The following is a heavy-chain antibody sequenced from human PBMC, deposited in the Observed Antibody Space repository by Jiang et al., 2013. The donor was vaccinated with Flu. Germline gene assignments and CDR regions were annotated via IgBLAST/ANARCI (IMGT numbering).Heavy chain of an antibody. J-gene: IGHJ4*02. Sequence: VQLLESGGGLVKPGGSLRLSCAASGFTFSHYYMIWIRQAPGKGLEWVAYISSDGSSSYYADSVRGRFTISRDNAKNSLDLQMNSLRAEDTAMYYCARPSSNPFDYWGQGTLVTVSS. CDR2: ISSDGSSS. D-gene: IGHD4-11*01. CDR1: GFTFSHYY. V-gene: IGHV3-11*01. CDR3: ARPSSNPFDY.